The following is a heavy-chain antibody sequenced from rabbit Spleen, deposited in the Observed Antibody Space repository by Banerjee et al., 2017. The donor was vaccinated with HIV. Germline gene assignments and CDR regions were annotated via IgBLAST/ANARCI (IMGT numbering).Heavy chain of an antibody. CDR1: GFSFSNNYY. CDR2: IYTGSSGFT. D-gene: IGHD8-1*01. J-gene: IGHJ6*01. CDR3: ARDSGSSFSSYGMDL. Sequence: QSLEESGGGLVQPEGSLTLTCTASGFSFSNNYYMCWVRQAPGKGLEWIGCIYTGSSGFTYFASWAKGRFTCSKTSSTTVTLQMTSLTVADTATYFCARDSGSSFSSYGMDLWGPGTLVTVS. V-gene: IGHV1S40*01.